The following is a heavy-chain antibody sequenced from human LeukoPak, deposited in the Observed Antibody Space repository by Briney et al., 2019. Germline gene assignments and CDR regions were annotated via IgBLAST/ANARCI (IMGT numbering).Heavy chain of an antibody. J-gene: IGHJ6*02. CDR1: GFTFSTYS. CDR2: ISSSGSTI. D-gene: IGHD3-10*01. Sequence: GGSLRLSCAASGFTFSTYSMNWVRQAPGKGLEWVSYISSSGSTIYYADSVKGRFTISRDNAKNSLYLQMNSLRAEDTAVYYCARAEISMVRGVGYYGMDVWGQGTTVTVSS. V-gene: IGHV3-48*04. CDR3: ARAEISMVRGVGYYGMDV.